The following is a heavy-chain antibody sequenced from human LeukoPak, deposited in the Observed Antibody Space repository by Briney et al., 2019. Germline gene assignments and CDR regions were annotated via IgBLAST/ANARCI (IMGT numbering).Heavy chain of an antibody. J-gene: IGHJ4*02. CDR3: ARFNLVTYKYYFDY. D-gene: IGHD5-24*01. V-gene: IGHV4-34*01. CDR1: GGSFSGYY. Sequence: KPSETLSLTCAVYGGSFSGYYWSWIRQPPGKGLEWIGEINHSGSTNYNPSLKSRVAISVDTSKNQFSLKLSSVTAADTAVYYCARFNLVTYKYYFDYWGQGTLVTVSS. CDR2: INHSGST.